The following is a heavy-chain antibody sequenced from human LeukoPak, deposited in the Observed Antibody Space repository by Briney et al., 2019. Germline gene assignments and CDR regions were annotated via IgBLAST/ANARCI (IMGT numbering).Heavy chain of an antibody. CDR2: ISNSGNTI. Sequence: GGSLRLPCAASGFSITDYYMNWIRQAPGKGLEWVSYISNSGNTIFYADSVKGRFTISRDNAKNSLYLQMNSLRAEDTAVYYCARSGTYKTGVDHWGQGTLVTVSS. V-gene: IGHV3-11*01. CDR3: ARSGTYKTGVDH. J-gene: IGHJ4*02. D-gene: IGHD1-26*01. CDR1: GFSITDYY.